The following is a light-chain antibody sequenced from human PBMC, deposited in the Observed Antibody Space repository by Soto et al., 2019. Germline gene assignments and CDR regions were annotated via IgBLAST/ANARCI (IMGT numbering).Light chain of an antibody. J-gene: IGLJ1*01. CDR2: GNN. CDR3: QSYDRSLTAVL. Sequence: QSVLTQPPSVSGAPGQRVTISCTGSGYNIGSNYDVHWYQVLPGSASKLLISGNNNRPSGVPDRFSASKSGSTATLAVTGLQAEDEADYYCQSYDRSLTAVLFGTGTKVTVL. V-gene: IGLV1-40*01. CDR1: GYNIGSNYD.